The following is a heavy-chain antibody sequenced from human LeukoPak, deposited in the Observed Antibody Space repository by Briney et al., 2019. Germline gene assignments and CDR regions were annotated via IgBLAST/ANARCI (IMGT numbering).Heavy chain of an antibody. V-gene: IGHV4-4*07. CDR3: ARGPRSGYSSSWYGSYLDY. CDR1: GGSISSYD. D-gene: IGHD6-13*01. J-gene: IGHJ4*02. Sequence: SETLSLTCTVSGGSISSYDWSWVRQPAGKGLEWIGRICTSGSTNYNPSLKSRITMSVDTSKKQFSLMLSSVTAADTAVYYCARGPRSGYSSSWYGSYLDYWGQGTLVTVSS. CDR2: ICTSGST.